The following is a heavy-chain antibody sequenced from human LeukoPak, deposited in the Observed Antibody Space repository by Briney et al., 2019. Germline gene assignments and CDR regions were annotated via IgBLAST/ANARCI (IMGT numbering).Heavy chain of an antibody. CDR1: GFTFSSYA. J-gene: IGHJ6*02. CDR3: AKGTAARYYYYGMDV. V-gene: IGHV3-23*01. D-gene: IGHD6-6*01. Sequence: GGSLRLSCAASGFTFSSYAMSWVRQAPGKGLEWVSAISGSGGSTYYADSVKGRFTISRDNSKNTVFLQMNSLRAEDTAVYYCAKGTAARYYYYGMDVWGQGTTVTVSS. CDR2: ISGSGGST.